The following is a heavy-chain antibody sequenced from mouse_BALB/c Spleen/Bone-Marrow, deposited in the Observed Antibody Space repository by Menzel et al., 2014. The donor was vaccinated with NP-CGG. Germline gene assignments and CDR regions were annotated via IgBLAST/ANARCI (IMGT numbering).Heavy chain of an antibody. J-gene: IGHJ1*01. V-gene: IGHV5-9-3*01. CDR2: ISSGATYT. CDR1: GFTFSSYA. D-gene: IGHD1-2*01. Sequence: EVHLVESGGGLVKPGGSLKLSCAASGFTFSSYAMSWVRQTPEKRLEWVATISSGATYTYYPDSVKGRFNISRDNAKNTLSLQMSSLRSEDTAMYYCARRPIITEAYWHFDVWGAGTTVTVSS. CDR3: ARRPIITEAYWHFDV.